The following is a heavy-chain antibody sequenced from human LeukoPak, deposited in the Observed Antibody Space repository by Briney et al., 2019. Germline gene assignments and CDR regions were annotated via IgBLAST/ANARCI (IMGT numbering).Heavy chain of an antibody. CDR1: GGSISSGDYY. J-gene: IGHJ6*02. D-gene: IGHD2-2*01. CDR3: PREYCSSTSCYCDV. CDR2: IYYSGST. V-gene: IGHV4-30-4*01. Sequence: SQTLSLTCTVSGGSISSGDYYWSWIRQPPGKGLEWIGYIYYSGSTYYNPSLKSRVTISVDTSKNQFSLKLSSVTAADTAVYYCPREYCSSTSCYCDVWGQGTTVTVSS.